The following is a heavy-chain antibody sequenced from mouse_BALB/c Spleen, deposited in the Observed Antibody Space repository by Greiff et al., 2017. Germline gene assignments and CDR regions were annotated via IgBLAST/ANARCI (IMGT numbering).Heavy chain of an antibody. Sequence: VKLVESGAELVKPGASVKLSCKASGYTFTSYYMYWVKQRPGQGLEWIGEINPSNGGTNFNEKFKSKATLTVDKSSSTAYMQLSSLTSEDSAVYYCTRSGSSLAYWGQGTLVTVSA. D-gene: IGHD4-1*01. CDR1: GYTFTSYY. CDR3: TRSGSSLAY. J-gene: IGHJ3*01. V-gene: IGHV1S81*02. CDR2: INPSNGGT.